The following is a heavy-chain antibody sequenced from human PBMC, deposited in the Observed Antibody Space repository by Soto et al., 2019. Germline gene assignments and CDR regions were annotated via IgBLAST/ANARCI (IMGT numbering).Heavy chain of an antibody. CDR2: INGDGSST. J-gene: IGHJ4*03. V-gene: IGHV3-74*01. CDR3: GRGLEEWGTPTVI. Sequence: EVQLVESGGGLVQPGGSLRLSCAASGFTFSSHWMHWVRQAPGKGLVWVSRINGDGSSTTYADSVKGRFTISRDDAKSTLYLQMNSLRAEDTAVYYCGRGLEEWGTPTVIWGQGTLVTVSS. CDR1: GFTFSSHW. D-gene: IGHD3-16*01.